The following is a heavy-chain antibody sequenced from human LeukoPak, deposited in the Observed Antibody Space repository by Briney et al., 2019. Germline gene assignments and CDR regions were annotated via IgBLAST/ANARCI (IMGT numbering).Heavy chain of an antibody. Sequence: GGSPRLSCAASGFTFSSYSMNWVRQAPGRGLEWVSYISSSSGTKSYADSLKGRFTISRDNAKNSLYLQMNSLRDEDTAVYYCARGGAARPDYWGQGTLVTVSS. V-gene: IGHV3-48*02. CDR1: GFTFSSYS. CDR2: ISSSSGTK. J-gene: IGHJ4*02. CDR3: ARGGAARPDY. D-gene: IGHD6-6*01.